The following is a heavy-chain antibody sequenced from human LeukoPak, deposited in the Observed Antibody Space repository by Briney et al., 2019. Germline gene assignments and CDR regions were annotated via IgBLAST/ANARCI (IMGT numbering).Heavy chain of an antibody. V-gene: IGHV4-39*01. D-gene: IGHD2-15*01. CDR3: ARLLVVVAAIGWFDP. Sequence: SETLSLTCTVSGGSISSSSYCWGWIRQPPGKGLEWIGSIYYSGSTYYNPSLKSRVTISVDTSKNQFSLKLSSVTAADTAVYYCARLLVVVAAIGWFDPWGQGTLVTVSS. CDR2: IYYSGST. CDR1: GGSISSSSYC. J-gene: IGHJ5*02.